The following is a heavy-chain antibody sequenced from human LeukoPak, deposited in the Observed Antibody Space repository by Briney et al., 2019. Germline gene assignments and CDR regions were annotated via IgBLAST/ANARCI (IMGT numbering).Heavy chain of an antibody. CDR2: ISDSGGNT. D-gene: IGHD3-16*01. V-gene: IGHV3-23*01. J-gene: IGHJ5*02. Sequence: PPGGSLRLSCEASGFTFSSYWMSWVRQAPGKGLEWVSAISDSGGNTWYADSVKGRFTISRDNSDNTLYLQMNSLRVEDTAVYYCARDWGSSGWYNWFDPWGQGILVTVSS. CDR1: GFTFSSYW. CDR3: ARDWGSSGWYNWFDP.